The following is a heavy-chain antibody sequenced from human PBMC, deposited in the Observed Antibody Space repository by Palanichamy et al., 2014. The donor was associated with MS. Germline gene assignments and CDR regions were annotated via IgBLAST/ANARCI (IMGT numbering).Heavy chain of an antibody. CDR3: AKAPRDYYDSSGYKVYYYYGMDV. D-gene: IGHD3-22*01. Sequence: EVQLVESGGGLVQPGRSLRLSCAASGFTFDDYAMHWVRQAPGKGLEWVSGISWNSGSIGYADSVKGRFTISRDNAKNSLYLQMNSLRAEDTALYYCAKAPRDYYDSSGYKVYYYYGMDVWGQGTTVTVSS. CDR2: ISWNSGSI. V-gene: IGHV3-9*01. CDR1: GFTFDDYA. J-gene: IGHJ6*02.